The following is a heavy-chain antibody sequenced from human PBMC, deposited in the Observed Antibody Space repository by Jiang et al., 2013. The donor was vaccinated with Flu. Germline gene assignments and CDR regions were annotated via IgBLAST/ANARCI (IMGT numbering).Heavy chain of an antibody. D-gene: IGHD6-19*01. J-gene: IGHJ4*02. Sequence: QVQLQQWGAGLLKPSETLSLTCAVYGESFSGYYWNWIRQPPGKGLEWIGEVNHSGSTKFNSSLKSRVSISIDTSKNQFSLRLNSVTAADTAVYFCARFPMYVAASTYADYWGQGTLVTVSS. CDR2: VNHSGST. CDR1: GESFSGYY. V-gene: IGHV4-34*02. CDR3: ARFPMYVAASTYADY.